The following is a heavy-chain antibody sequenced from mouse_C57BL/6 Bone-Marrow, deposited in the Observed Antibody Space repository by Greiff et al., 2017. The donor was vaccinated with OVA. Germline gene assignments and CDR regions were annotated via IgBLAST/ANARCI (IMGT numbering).Heavy chain of an antibody. J-gene: IGHJ1*03. CDR3: ARLGTTVVNWYFDV. D-gene: IGHD1-1*01. V-gene: IGHV1-66*01. Sequence: QVQLKESGPELVKPGASVKISCKASGYSFTSYYIHWVKQRPGQGLEWIGWIYPGSGNTKYNEKFKGKATLTADTSSSTAYMQLSSLTSEDSAVYYCARLGTTVVNWYFDVWGTGTTVTVSS. CDR2: IYPGSGNT. CDR1: GYSFTSYY.